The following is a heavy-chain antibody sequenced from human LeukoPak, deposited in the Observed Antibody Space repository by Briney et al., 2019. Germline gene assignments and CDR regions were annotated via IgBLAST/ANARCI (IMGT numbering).Heavy chain of an antibody. CDR1: GFSFGSYA. J-gene: IGHJ4*01. CDR3: GKHTYDDSSGYYQIDW. V-gene: IGHV3-23*01. Sequence: GGSLRLSCGASGFSFGSYAISWVRQAPGKGLEGVSAISGRGGSTYYADSVKGRFTISRDNSKKTLYLQMNSLRGEDTAVYHCGKHTYDDSSGYYQIDWWGQEPWSPSPQ. D-gene: IGHD3-22*01. CDR2: ISGRGGST.